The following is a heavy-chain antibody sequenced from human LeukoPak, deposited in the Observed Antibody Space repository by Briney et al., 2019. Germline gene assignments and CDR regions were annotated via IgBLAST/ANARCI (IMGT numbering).Heavy chain of an antibody. Sequence: SSVKVSCKASGGTFSSYAISWVRQAPGQGLEWMGRIIPILSIANYAQKFQGRVTITTDESTSTAYMELSSLRSEDTAVYYCARATITMVRGDWFDPWGQGTLVTVSS. CDR2: IIPILSIA. D-gene: IGHD3-10*01. V-gene: IGHV1-69*04. CDR3: ARATITMVRGDWFDP. J-gene: IGHJ5*02. CDR1: GGTFSSYA.